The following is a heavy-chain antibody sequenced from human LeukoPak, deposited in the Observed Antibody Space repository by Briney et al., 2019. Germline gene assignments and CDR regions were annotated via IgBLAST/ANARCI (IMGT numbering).Heavy chain of an antibody. CDR1: GYTFTSHG. V-gene: IGHV1-18*01. J-gene: IGHJ4*02. D-gene: IGHD7-27*01. CDR2: ISIYSGNT. Sequence: GASVKVSCKASGYTFTSHGLSWARQAPGQGLEWMGWISIYSGNTNYAQKFQDRISMTTDTSTSTAYMELRSLKSDGTAVYYCARDPGGTWGFDYWGQGALVTVSS. CDR3: ARDPGGTWGFDY.